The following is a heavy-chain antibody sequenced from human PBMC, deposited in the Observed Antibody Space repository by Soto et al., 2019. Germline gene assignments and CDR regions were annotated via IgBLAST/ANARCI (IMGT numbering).Heavy chain of an antibody. CDR1: GFTFSGDA. CDR3: ARDYVMDV. V-gene: IGHV3-21*01. J-gene: IGHJ6*02. Sequence: EVQLVESGGGLVKPGGSLRLSCAASGFTFSGDAMNWVRQSPGKGLEWVSSISTTSTYIYYADSVKGRFTISRDNANKSLHLQMNDLRAEDTAVYYCARDYVMDVWGQGTTVTVSS. CDR2: ISTTSTYI. D-gene: IGHD3-10*02.